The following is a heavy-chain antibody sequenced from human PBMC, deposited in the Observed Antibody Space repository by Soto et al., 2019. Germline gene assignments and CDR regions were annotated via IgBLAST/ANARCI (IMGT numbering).Heavy chain of an antibody. J-gene: IGHJ4*02. V-gene: IGHV3-23*01. D-gene: IGHD2-2*01. CDR2: ISVSAGTT. CDR3: ATWGTSGRDY. Sequence: EVQLLESGGGLVQPGGSLRLSCAASGFSFSNYAMSWVRQAPGKGLEWVSGISVSAGTTYYADSLKGRFTISRDNSKNTLYLQMNSLSAEDTAVYYCATWGTSGRDYWGQGNMVTVSA. CDR1: GFSFSNYA.